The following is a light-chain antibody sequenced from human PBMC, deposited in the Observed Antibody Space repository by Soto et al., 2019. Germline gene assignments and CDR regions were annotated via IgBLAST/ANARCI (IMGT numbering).Light chain of an antibody. J-gene: IGKJ1*01. V-gene: IGKV1-5*03. CDR3: QQYDGAPWT. Sequence: DIQMTQSPSTLSASVGDRVTITCRASQSISNWLAWYQQKPGKAPKLLIYKTSNLESGVPSRFSGSGSGTEFSLTISSLQPDDFATYYCQQYDGAPWTFGQGTKVDIK. CDR1: QSISNW. CDR2: KTS.